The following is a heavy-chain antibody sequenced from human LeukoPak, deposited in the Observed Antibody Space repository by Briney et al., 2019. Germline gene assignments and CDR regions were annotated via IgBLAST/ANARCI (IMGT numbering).Heavy chain of an antibody. CDR2: INPNSGGT. Sequence: GASVKVSCKASGYTFTGYYMHWVRQAPGQGLEWMGWINPNSGGTNYAQKFQGRVTMTRDTSISTAYMELSRLRSDDTAVYYCARWDAWLGATHNMDVWGKGTTVSVSS. CDR3: ARWDAWLGATHNMDV. D-gene: IGHD1-26*01. CDR1: GYTFTGYY. V-gene: IGHV1-2*02. J-gene: IGHJ6*03.